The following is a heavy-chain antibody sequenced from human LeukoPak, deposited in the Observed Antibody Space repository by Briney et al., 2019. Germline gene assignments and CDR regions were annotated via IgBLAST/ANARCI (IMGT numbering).Heavy chain of an antibody. J-gene: IGHJ4*02. CDR3: ARGNYSVGFDY. CDR2: TFYRSQLYY. D-gene: IGHD1-7*01. Sequence: SQTLSLTCAISGDSFSSNSAAWNWVRQSPAGGLEWLGRTFYRSQLYYDYAVSVKSLISINPDTSKNQFSLQLNSVTPEDTAVYYCARGNYSVGFDYWGQGTLVTVSS. CDR1: GDSFSSNSAA. V-gene: IGHV6-1*01.